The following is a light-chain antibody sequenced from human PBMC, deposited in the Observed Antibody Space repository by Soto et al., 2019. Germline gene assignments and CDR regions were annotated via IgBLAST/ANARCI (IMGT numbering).Light chain of an antibody. J-gene: IGLJ2*01. CDR1: HLGDKY. Sequence: SYELTQPPSVSVSPGQTANITCSGDHLGDKYASWYQQKPGQSPVLVIYQDTKRPSGIPERFSGSNSGITATLTISGTQPMDEADYYCKTWDSNPARVFGGGTKLTVL. CDR3: KTWDSNPARV. V-gene: IGLV3-1*01. CDR2: QDT.